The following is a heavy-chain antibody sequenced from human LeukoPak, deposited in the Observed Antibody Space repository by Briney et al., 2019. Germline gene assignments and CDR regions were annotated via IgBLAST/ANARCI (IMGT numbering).Heavy chain of an antibody. CDR3: ARHLGFGSYNAFDI. Sequence: SETLSLTCAVSGYSISSGYYWGWIRQPPGKGLEWIGTIYYSGSTYYNPSLKSRVTISVDTSKNQFSMNLSSVTAADTAVYYCARHLGFGSYNAFDIWGQGTMVTVSS. J-gene: IGHJ3*02. V-gene: IGHV4-38-2*01. D-gene: IGHD3-10*01. CDR2: IYYSGST. CDR1: GYSISSGYY.